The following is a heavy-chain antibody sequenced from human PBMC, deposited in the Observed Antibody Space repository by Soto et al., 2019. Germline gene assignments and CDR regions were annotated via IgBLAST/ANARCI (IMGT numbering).Heavy chain of an antibody. Sequence: GASVKVSCKASGYTFTICESYWVRQAPGQKLGWMGWINVGNGNTKYSQKFQGRVTITRDTSASTAYMELSGLTFVDTAVYYCARNYHGLGVWGKGTTVTVSS. V-gene: IGHV1-3*01. CDR2: INVGNGNT. CDR3: ARNYHGLGV. D-gene: IGHD3-10*01. J-gene: IGHJ6*04. CDR1: GYTFTICE.